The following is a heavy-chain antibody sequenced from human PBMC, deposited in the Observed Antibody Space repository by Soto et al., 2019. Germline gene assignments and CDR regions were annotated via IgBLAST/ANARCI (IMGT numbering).Heavy chain of an antibody. Sequence: GGSLRLSCAASGFTFSSYAMSWVRQAPGKGLEWVSAISGSGGSTYYADSVKGRFTISRDNSKNKLYLQMNSLRAEDTAVYYCAKGGLGFGERSDAFDIWGQGTMVTVSS. D-gene: IGHD3-10*01. CDR3: AKGGLGFGERSDAFDI. J-gene: IGHJ3*02. V-gene: IGHV3-23*01. CDR1: GFTFSSYA. CDR2: ISGSGGST.